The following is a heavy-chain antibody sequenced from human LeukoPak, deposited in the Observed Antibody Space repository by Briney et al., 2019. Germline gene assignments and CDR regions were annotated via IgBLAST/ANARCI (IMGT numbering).Heavy chain of an antibody. V-gene: IGHV3-48*01. CDR2: ISSSSSTI. Sequence: PGGSLRLSCAASGFTFSSYNMNWVRQAPGKGLEWVSYISSSSSTIYYADSVKGRFTISRDNAKNSLYLQMNSLRAEDTAVYYCAKGLRDFWSGYTYFDYWGQGTLVTVSS. D-gene: IGHD3-3*01. J-gene: IGHJ4*02. CDR1: GFTFSSYN. CDR3: AKGLRDFWSGYTYFDY.